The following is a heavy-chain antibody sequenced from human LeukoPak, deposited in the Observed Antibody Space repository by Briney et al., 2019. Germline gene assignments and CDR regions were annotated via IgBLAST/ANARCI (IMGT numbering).Heavy chain of an antibody. CDR1: GYIFTTYY. Sequence: VASVKVSFKASGYIFTTYYMHWMRQAPGQGPEWMGIINPRGGSTDYAQKFQDRVTMTSDTSTSTVYMELNSLRSEDTAVYFCARVGVTAATADYWGQGTLVTVSS. J-gene: IGHJ4*02. V-gene: IGHV1-46*01. D-gene: IGHD6-25*01. CDR3: ARVGVTAATADY. CDR2: INPRGGST.